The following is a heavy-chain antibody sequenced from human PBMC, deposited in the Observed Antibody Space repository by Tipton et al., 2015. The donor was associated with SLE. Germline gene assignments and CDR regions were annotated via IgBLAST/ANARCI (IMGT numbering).Heavy chain of an antibody. CDR1: GFTFSSYE. CDR2: ISSSGSTI. Sequence: SGFTFSSYEMSWVRQGPAKGLEWVTYISSSGSTIYSADSVKGRFTISRDNAKNSLYLQMDSLTPEDTALYYCTSLSTRENYYVSDVWGQGTTVTVSS. D-gene: IGHD1-26*01. V-gene: IGHV3-48*03. CDR3: TSLSTRENYYVSDV. J-gene: IGHJ6*02.